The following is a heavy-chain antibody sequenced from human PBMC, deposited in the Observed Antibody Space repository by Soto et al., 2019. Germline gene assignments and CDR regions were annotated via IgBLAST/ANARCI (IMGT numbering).Heavy chain of an antibody. CDR3: ASRDVDTTMVGRDY. D-gene: IGHD5-18*01. CDR2: TYYSGTT. J-gene: IGHJ4*02. V-gene: IGHV4-31*03. CDR1: GGSISSGGYY. Sequence: QVQLQESGPGLVKPSQTLSLTCTVSGGSISSGGYYWYWIRQHSGKGLEWIGFTYYSGTTYYNPSLTSRVTVSVDTSKNQLSLKLRSVTAADTAVYDCASRDVDTTMVGRDYWGQGTLVTVSS.